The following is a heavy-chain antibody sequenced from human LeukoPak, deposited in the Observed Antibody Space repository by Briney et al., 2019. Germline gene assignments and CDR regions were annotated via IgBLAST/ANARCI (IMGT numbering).Heavy chain of an antibody. V-gene: IGHV5-51*01. D-gene: IGHD3-22*01. CDR1: GYSFTTYW. CDR2: IYPGDSDT. Sequence: GESLKISCKGSGYSFTTYWIGWVRQMPGKGLEWMGIIYPGDSDTRYSPSFQGQVTISADKSISTAYLQWSSLEASDTAVYYCARKGWDSSGIYYFDYWGQGSLVTVSS. CDR3: ARKGWDSSGIYYFDY. J-gene: IGHJ4*02.